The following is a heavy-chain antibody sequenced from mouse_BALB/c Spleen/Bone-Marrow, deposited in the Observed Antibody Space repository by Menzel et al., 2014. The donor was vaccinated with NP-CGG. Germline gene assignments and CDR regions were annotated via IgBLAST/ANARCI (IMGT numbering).Heavy chain of an antibody. D-gene: IGHD2-10*02. CDR2: IYPGSGNT. Sequence: VHLVESGAELARPGASVKLSCKASGYTFTDYYINWVKQRTGQGLEWIGAIYPGSGNTYYNEKFKGNATLTADKSSSTAYMQLRSLTSENSAVYFCARREYGNGGFAYWGQVTLVTVSA. CDR3: ARREYGNGGFAY. V-gene: IGHV1-77*01. CDR1: GYTFTDYY. J-gene: IGHJ3*01.